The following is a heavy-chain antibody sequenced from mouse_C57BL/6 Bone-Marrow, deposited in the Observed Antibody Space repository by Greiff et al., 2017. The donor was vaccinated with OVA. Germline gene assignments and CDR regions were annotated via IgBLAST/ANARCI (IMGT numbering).Heavy chain of an antibody. CDR3: ARRGIAD. J-gene: IGHJ3*01. CDR1: GYTFTSYW. CDR2: IDPSDGYT. V-gene: IGHV1-50*01. Sequence: QVQLQQPGAELVKPGASVKLSCKASGYTFTSYWMQWVKQRPGQGLEWIGEIDPSDGYTNYNPKFKGKATLTADTSSSTAYMQLSSLTSEDSAVYYGARRGIADGGQGTLVTVSA.